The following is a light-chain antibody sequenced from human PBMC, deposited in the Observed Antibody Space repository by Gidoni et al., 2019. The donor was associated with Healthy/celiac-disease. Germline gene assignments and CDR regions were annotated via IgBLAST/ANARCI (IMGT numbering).Light chain of an antibody. CDR3: QQCYSTPS. J-gene: IGKJ1*01. CDR2: AAS. V-gene: IGKV1-39*01. Sequence: DIQMTQTPSSLSASVGDRVTITCRASQSISSYLHWYQPKPGKAPKLLFDAASSLQSGVPSRFSGSGSGTDFTLTISILQPVDFAPSYCQQCYSTPSFGQXTKVEIK. CDR1: QSISSY.